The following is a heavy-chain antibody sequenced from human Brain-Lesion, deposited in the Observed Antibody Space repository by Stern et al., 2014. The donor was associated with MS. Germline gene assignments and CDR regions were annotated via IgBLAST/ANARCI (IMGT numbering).Heavy chain of an antibody. Sequence: QVQLVESGPGLVKPSQTLSLTCNVSGDYISSGDNYWSWIRQSPGKGLEWIGYIYYIGSTFYNPSLKSRVSISVDTSQNQFSLSLSSVTAAATAVYYCARGESSRYYSYFDDWGQGTLVTVSS. CDR3: ARGESSRYYSYFDD. V-gene: IGHV4-30-4*01. CDR2: IYYIGST. J-gene: IGHJ4*02. D-gene: IGHD3-22*01. CDR1: GDYISSGDNY.